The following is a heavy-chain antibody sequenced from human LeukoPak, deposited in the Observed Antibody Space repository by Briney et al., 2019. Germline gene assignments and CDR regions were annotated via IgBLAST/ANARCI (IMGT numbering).Heavy chain of an antibody. CDR1: GYTFTGYY. V-gene: IGHV1-2*02. CDR2: INLNSGGT. CDR3: ARAEFRYYDSSGYYSYYFDY. J-gene: IGHJ4*02. D-gene: IGHD3-22*01. Sequence: ASVKVSCKASGYTFTGYYMHWVRQAPGQGLEWMGWINLNSGGTNYAQKFQGRVTMTTDTSTSTAYMELRSLRSDDTAVYYCARAEFRYYDSSGYYSYYFDYWGQGTLVTVSS.